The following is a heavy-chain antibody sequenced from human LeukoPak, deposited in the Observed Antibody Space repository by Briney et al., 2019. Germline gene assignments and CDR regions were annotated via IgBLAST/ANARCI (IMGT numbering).Heavy chain of an antibody. CDR3: AKRDGYKEGYYFDY. V-gene: IGHV3-23*01. D-gene: IGHD5-24*01. CDR2: ISGSGGTT. CDR1: GFTFSSYA. J-gene: IGHJ4*02. Sequence: GGSLRLSCAASGFTFSSYAMSWVRQAPGKGLEWVSAISGSGGTTYYADSVKGRFTISRDNSKNTLYLQMNSLRAEDKAGYYCAKRDGYKEGYYFDYWGPGTLGTVSS.